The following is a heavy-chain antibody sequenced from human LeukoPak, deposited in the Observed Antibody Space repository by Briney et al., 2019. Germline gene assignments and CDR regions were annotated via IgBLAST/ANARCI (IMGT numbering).Heavy chain of an antibody. V-gene: IGHV4-59*11. CDR3: ARAGSGWSFDS. CDR2: IFFSGSP. Sequence: SETLSLMCSISGASIGGHYWNWIRQPPGKGLEWIGHIFFSGSPSYSPSLKSRVTIFRDTSRNQISLEMTSVTAADTAVYYCARAGSGWSFDSWGQGTLVTVSS. J-gene: IGHJ4*02. D-gene: IGHD6-19*01. CDR1: GASIGGHY.